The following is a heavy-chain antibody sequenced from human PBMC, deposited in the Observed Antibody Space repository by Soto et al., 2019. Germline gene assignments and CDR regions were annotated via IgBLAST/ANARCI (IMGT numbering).Heavy chain of an antibody. V-gene: IGHV3-30-3*01. CDR3: AREGSAVGYYGLDV. J-gene: IGHJ6*01. Sequence: QVQLVESGGGVVQPGRSLRLSCVASGFTFSNYVMHWVRRAPGKGLEWVAVVSFAGTNKYYPDSVKGRFTISRDNSRNTLSLETHSLTAEDTAVYYCAREGSAVGYYGLDVWGQGTPVTVSP. CDR2: VSFAGTNK. D-gene: IGHD1-26*01. CDR1: GFTFSNYV.